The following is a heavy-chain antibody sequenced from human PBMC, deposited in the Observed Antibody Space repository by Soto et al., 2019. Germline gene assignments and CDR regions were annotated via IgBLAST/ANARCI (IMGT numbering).Heavy chain of an antibody. Sequence: GGSLRLSCAASGFTVSSNYMSWVRQAPGKGLEWVSVIYSGGSTYYADSVKGRFTISRDNSKNTLYLQMNSLRAEDTAVYYCARKIQLWSPFDYWGQGTLVTVSS. CDR2: IYSGGST. J-gene: IGHJ4*02. V-gene: IGHV3-66*01. CDR1: GFTVSSNY. CDR3: ARKIQLWSPFDY. D-gene: IGHD5-18*01.